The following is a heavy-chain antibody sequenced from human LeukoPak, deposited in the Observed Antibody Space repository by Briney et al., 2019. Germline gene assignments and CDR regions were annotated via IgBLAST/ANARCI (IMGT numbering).Heavy chain of an antibody. CDR3: ASLRFGDSYFDF. CDR1: NYSVSSNLH. Sequence: KPSQTLSLTCTVSNYSVSSNLHWSSIRQSPGWGLEWIGSVYQSANAYYSPSLKGRVLISFNPSKKELSLKIYSETATDTALYYCASLRFGDSYFDFWGQGTQVTVSS. CDR2: VYQSANA. J-gene: IGHJ4*02. V-gene: IGHV4-38-2*02. D-gene: IGHD3-10*01.